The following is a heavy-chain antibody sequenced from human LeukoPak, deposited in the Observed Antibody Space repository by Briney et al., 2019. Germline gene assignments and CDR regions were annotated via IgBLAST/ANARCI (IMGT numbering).Heavy chain of an antibody. Sequence: GASVKVSCKASGYTFTGYYMHWVRQAPGQGLEWMGRINPNSGGTNYAQKFQGRVTMTRDTSISTAYMELSRLRSDDTAVYYCARPFNLVGAIPAFDYWGQGTLVTVSS. J-gene: IGHJ4*02. CDR3: ARPFNLVGAIPAFDY. D-gene: IGHD1-26*01. V-gene: IGHV1-2*02. CDR1: GYTFTGYY. CDR2: INPNSGGT.